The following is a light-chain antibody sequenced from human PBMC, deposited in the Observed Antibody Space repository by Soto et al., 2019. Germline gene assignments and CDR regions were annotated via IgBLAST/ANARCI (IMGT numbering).Light chain of an antibody. CDR3: AAWDDSPPYV. CDR2: SND. V-gene: IGLV1-47*02. J-gene: IGLJ1*01. CDR1: SSNIGRNY. Sequence: QSVLTQPPSASGTPGQRVTISGSGSSSNIGRNYVYWYQQLPGTAPELRIYSNDQRPSGVPDRFSGSKSGTSASLALSGLRSEDEADYYCAAWDDSPPYVFGTGTKVTVL.